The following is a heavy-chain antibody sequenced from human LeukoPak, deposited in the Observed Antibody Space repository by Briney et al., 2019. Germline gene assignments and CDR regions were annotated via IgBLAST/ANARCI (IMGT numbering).Heavy chain of an antibody. CDR2: IRYDGSNK. Sequence: GGSLRLSCAASGFTFSSYGMHWVRQAPGKGLEWVAFIRYDGSNKYYADSVKGSFTISRDNYKNTLYLHMNSLRAEDAAVYYCAKEVTWYSSSSVAMNYWGEGTQVTVSS. V-gene: IGHV3-30*02. CDR3: AKEVTWYSSSSVAMNY. D-gene: IGHD6-6*01. CDR1: GFTFSSYG. J-gene: IGHJ4*02.